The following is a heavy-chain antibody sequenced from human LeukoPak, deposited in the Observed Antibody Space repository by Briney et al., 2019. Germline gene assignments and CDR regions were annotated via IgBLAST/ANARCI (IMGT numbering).Heavy chain of an antibody. CDR2: IYPGDSDT. CDR3: ATQGYCSGGSCYISGVGY. Sequence: GESLKISCKGSGYSFTSYWIGWVRQMPGKGLEWMGIIYPGDSDTRYSPSFQGQVTISADKSISTAYLQWSSLKASDTAMYYCATQGYCSGGSCYISGVGYWGQGTLVTVSS. V-gene: IGHV5-51*01. D-gene: IGHD2-15*01. CDR1: GYSFTSYW. J-gene: IGHJ4*02.